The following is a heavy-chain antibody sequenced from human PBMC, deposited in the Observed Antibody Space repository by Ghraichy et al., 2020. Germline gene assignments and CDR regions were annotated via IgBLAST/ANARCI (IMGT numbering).Heavy chain of an antibody. J-gene: IGHJ5*02. CDR1: GGTFSSYA. CDR3: APQHTSWEMSWFDP. CDR2: IIPILGIA. V-gene: IGHV1-69*10. Sequence: SVKVSCKASGGTFSSYAISWVRQAPGQGLEWMGGIIPILGIANYAQKFQGRVTITADKSTSTAYMELSSLRSEDTAVYYCAPQHTSWEMSWFDPWGQGTLVTVSS. D-gene: IGHD2-2*01.